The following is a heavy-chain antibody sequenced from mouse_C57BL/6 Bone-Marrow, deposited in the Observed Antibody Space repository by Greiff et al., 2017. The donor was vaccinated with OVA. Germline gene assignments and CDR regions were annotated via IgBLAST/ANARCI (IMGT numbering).Heavy chain of an antibody. V-gene: IGHV1-5*01. J-gene: IGHJ4*01. CDR3: TRYYYGSYAMDY. D-gene: IGHD1-1*01. Sequence: EVHLVESGTVLARPGASVKMSCKTSGYTFTSYWMHWVKQRPGQGLEWIGAIYPGNSDTSYNQKFKGKAKLTAVTSASTAYMELSSLTNEDSAVYYCTRYYYGSYAMDYWGQGTSVTVSS. CDR1: GYTFTSYW. CDR2: IYPGNSDT.